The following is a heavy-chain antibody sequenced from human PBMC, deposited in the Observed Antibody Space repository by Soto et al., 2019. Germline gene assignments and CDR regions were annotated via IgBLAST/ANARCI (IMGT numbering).Heavy chain of an antibody. CDR3: APRPGGGGY. V-gene: IGHV3-53*01. Sequence: EVQLVESGGGLIQPGGSLRLSCAVSGFTVSNNYMSWVRQAPGKGLEGVSVIYSGGYTAYGDSVKGRFTISRDNSKNPLYPPMNSRGPDDRPVFYWAPRPGGGGYWGQGTLVTVSS. J-gene: IGHJ4*02. D-gene: IGHD3-10*01. CDR2: IYSGGYT. CDR1: GFTVSNNY.